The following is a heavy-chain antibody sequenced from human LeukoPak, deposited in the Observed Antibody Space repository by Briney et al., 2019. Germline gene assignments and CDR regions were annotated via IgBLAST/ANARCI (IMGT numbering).Heavy chain of an antibody. CDR1: GYTFTGHY. D-gene: IGHD3-3*01. Sequence: GASVKVSCKASGYTFTGHYMHWVRQAPGQGLEWMGWINPNSGGTNYAQKFQGRVTMTRDTSISTAYMELSRLRSDDTAVYYCARVGGRIFGVVNEAAVVYWGQGTLVTVSS. V-gene: IGHV1-2*02. J-gene: IGHJ4*02. CDR2: INPNSGGT. CDR3: ARVGGRIFGVVNEAAVVY.